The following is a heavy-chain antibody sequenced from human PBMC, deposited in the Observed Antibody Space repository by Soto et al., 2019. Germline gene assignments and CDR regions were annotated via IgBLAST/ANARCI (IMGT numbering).Heavy chain of an antibody. CDR3: AKDTFYFSSSGYYVFDD. Sequence: QVQLVESGGGVVQPGRSLRLSCVVSGFSFRSDGIHWVRQAPGKGLEWVAGISHDGSNEHYVDSVKGRFTISRDNSKNTLFLQMASLRVDDTAAYYCAKDTFYFSSSGYYVFDDWGQGPLVTVSS. CDR2: ISHDGSNE. V-gene: IGHV3-30*18. J-gene: IGHJ4*02. D-gene: IGHD3-22*01. CDR1: GFSFRSDG.